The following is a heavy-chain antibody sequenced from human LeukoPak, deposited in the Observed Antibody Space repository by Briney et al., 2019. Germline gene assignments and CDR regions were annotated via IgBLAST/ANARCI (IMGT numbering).Heavy chain of an antibody. CDR3: VASSGSPHKLVFAY. CDR2: IYYSGST. V-gene: IGHV4-39*07. CDR1: GGSISSSSYY. D-gene: IGHD3-10*01. J-gene: IGHJ4*02. Sequence: PSETLSLTCTVSGGSISSSSYYWGWIRQPPGKGLEWIGSIYYSGSTYYNPSLKSRATMSVDASKNQFSLNLTSVTAADTAIYYCVASSGSPHKLVFAYWGQGTLVTVSS.